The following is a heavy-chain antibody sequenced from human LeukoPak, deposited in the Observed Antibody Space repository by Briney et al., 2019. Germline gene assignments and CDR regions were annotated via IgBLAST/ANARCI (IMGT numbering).Heavy chain of an antibody. D-gene: IGHD2-15*01. CDR2: FFYSGNT. V-gene: IGHV4-59*11. CDR1: GASISSHY. CDR3: ARGEGYYFDY. Sequence: SETLSLTCTVSGASISSHYWSWVRRPPGRGLEWIGYFFYSGNTYYSPSLKSRVTISVDTSKNQISLTLSSVTAEDTAVYYCARGEGYYFDYWGQGTLVTVSS. J-gene: IGHJ4*02.